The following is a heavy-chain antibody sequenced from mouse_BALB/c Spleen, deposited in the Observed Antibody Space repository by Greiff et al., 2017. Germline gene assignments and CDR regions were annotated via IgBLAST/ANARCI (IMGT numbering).Heavy chain of an antibody. V-gene: IGHV1-7*01. CDR2: INPSTGYT. Sequence: QVQLQQSGAELAKPGASVKMSCKASGYTFTSYWMHWVKQRPGQGLEWIGYINPSTGYTEYNQKFKDKATLTADKSSSTAYMQLSSLTSEDSAVYYCARYNLRFDYWGQGTTLTVSS. J-gene: IGHJ2*01. D-gene: IGHD1-3*01. CDR1: GYTFTSYW. CDR3: ARYNLRFDY.